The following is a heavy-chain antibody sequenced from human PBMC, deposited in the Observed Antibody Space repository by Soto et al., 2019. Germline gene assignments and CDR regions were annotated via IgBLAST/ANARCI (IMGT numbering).Heavy chain of an antibody. Sequence: PSETLSLTCAVSGCSIRSGFYSWSWIRQPPGKGLEWIGYIYHSGSTYYNPSLKSRVTISMDTSKNQFSLKLSSVTAADTAVYYCARGHDANDDWGQGTLVTVSS. CDR2: IYHSGST. D-gene: IGHD2-8*01. J-gene: IGHJ4*02. CDR1: GCSIRSGFYS. CDR3: ARGHDANDD. V-gene: IGHV4-30-2*01.